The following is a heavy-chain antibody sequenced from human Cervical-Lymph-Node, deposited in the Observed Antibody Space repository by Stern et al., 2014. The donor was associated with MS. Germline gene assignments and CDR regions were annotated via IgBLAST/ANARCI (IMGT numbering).Heavy chain of an antibody. Sequence: VQLVESGGGVVQPGKSLGLSCAASGLRFINYGMVWVRQAPGKGLEWVAVISSDGSNKYYADSVKGRCTISRDNSKSTAFLQMNSLGTEDTAVYYCVRRHLFSPGALDVWGQGTTVAVSS. D-gene: IGHD3-10*01. CDR2: ISSDGSNK. V-gene: IGHV3-30*03. CDR1: GLRFINYG. CDR3: VRRHLFSPGALDV. J-gene: IGHJ6*02.